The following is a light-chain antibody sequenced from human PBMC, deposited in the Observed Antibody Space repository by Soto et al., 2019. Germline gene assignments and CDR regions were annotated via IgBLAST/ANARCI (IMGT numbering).Light chain of an antibody. CDR2: GAS. J-gene: IGKJ3*01. CDR1: QSVNDNH. CDR3: QLFGGSPPRGN. Sequence: EVVLTQSPGTLSLSPGARATLSCRASQSVNDNHLAWYQQKGGQAPRLLIYGASTRATGVPERFSGSGLGTAYSLINNRLEPEDFALYYCQLFGGSPPRGNFGHGTTVEI. V-gene: IGKV3-20*01.